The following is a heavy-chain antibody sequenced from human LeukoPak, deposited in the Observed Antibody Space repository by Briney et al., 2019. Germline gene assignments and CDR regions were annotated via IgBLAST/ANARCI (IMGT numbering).Heavy chain of an antibody. V-gene: IGHV4-59*01. D-gene: IGHD3-22*01. CDR3: ARSEGGDYYDSSGYFDY. CDR2: IYYSGST. Sequence: PSETLSLTCTVSGGSISSYYWSWIRQPPGKGLEWIGYIYYSGSTNYNPSLKSRATISVDTSKNQFSLKLSSVTAADTAVYYCARSEGGDYYDSSGYFDYWGQGTLVTVSS. CDR1: GGSISSYY. J-gene: IGHJ4*02.